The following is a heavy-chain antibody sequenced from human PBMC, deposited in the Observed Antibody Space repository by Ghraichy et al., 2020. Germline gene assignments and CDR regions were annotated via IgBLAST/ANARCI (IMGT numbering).Heavy chain of an antibody. V-gene: IGHV4-34*01. CDR2: INHSGST. Sequence: SETLSLTCAVYGGSFSGYYWSWIRQPPGKGLEWIGEINHSGSTNYNPSLKSRVTISVDTSKNQFSLKLSSVTAADTAVYYCAANGPRGGLGGDGYFDYWGQGTLVTVSS. J-gene: IGHJ4*02. CDR1: GGSFSGYY. CDR3: AANGPRGGLGGDGYFDY. D-gene: IGHD3-10*01.